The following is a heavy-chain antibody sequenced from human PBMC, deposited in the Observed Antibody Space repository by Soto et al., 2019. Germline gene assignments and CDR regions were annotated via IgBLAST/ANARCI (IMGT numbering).Heavy chain of an antibody. D-gene: IGHD3-16*01. CDR3: ARALYGWFDP. V-gene: IGHV4-59*12. Sequence: PSETLSLTCTVSGGSISSYYWSWIRQPPGKGLEWIGYIYHSGSTNYNPSLKSRVTISVDTSKNQFSLKLSSVTAADTAVYYCARALYGWFDPWGQGTLVTVSS. CDR2: IYHSGST. J-gene: IGHJ5*02. CDR1: GGSISSYY.